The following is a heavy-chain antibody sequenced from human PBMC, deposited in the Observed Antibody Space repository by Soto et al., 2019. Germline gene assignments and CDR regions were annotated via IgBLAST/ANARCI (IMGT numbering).Heavy chain of an antibody. J-gene: IGHJ6*02. CDR2: ISAYNGNT. D-gene: IGHD3-22*01. CDR3: ARSTYYYDSIGYSNGMDF. V-gene: IGHV1-18*04. Sequence: QVQLVQSGAEVKKPGASVKVSCKASGYTFTSYGISWVRQAPGQGLEWMGWISAYNGNTNYAQKLQGRVTMTTDTFTSPAYMVLRSLRSDDTAVYYCARSTYYYDSIGYSNGMDFWGQGTPVTVSS. CDR1: GYTFTSYG.